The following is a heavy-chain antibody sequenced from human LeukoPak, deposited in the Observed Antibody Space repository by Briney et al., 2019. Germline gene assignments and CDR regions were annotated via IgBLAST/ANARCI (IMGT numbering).Heavy chain of an antibody. V-gene: IGHV3-30*02. CDR1: GFTFSSYG. D-gene: IGHD6-13*01. J-gene: IGHJ4*02. CDR3: ASGRSHSSSWSTPLDY. Sequence: QPGGSLRLSCAASGFTFSSYGMHWVRQAPGKGLEWVAFIRYDGSNKYYADSVKGRFTISRDNSKNTLYLQMNSLRAEDTAVYYCASGRSHSSSWSTPLDYWGQGTLVTVSS. CDR2: IRYDGSNK.